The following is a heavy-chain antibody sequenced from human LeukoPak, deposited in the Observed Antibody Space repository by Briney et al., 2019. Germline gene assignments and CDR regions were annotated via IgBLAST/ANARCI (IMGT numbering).Heavy chain of an antibody. CDR1: GASISSYY. D-gene: IGHD5-18*01. Sequence: PSETLSLTCTVSGASISSYYWSWIRQPAGKGLEWMGRIYTSGSTNYNPSLKSRVTMSVDTSTNQFSLKLSSVTAADTAVYYCARPGVGRWRYGGFDTWGQGKMVNGFS. CDR2: IYTSGST. J-gene: IGHJ3*02. CDR3: ARPGVGRWRYGGFDT. V-gene: IGHV4-4*07.